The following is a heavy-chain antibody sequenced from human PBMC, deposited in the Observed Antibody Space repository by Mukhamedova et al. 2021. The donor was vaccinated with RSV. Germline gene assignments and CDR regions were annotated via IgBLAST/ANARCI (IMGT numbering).Heavy chain of an antibody. Sequence: GIIYPGDSDTRYSLSFQGQVTISADKSISTAYLQWSSLKASDTAMYYCARPVETAIDYWGQGTLVTVSS. CDR2: IYPGDSDT. CDR3: ARPVETAIDY. J-gene: IGHJ4*02. D-gene: IGHD5-18*01. V-gene: IGHV5-51*01.